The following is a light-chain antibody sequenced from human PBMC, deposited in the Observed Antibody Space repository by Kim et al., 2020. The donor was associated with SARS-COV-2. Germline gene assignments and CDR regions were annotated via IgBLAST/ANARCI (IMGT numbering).Light chain of an antibody. Sequence: GATAPPSVMASQAVNSSYPAWYQQQPGPAPRLLIHGASARATGIPERFSGSGSGSDFTPTISRLEPEDFAVYYCQQYGSSPPLTFGGGTKVEIK. V-gene: IGKV3-20*01. CDR2: GAS. CDR1: QAVNSSY. J-gene: IGKJ4*01. CDR3: QQYGSSPPLT.